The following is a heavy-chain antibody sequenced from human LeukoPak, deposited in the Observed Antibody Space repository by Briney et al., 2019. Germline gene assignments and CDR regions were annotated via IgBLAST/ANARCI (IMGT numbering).Heavy chain of an antibody. Sequence: PGRSLRLSCAASGFTFSSYGMHCVRQAPGKGLEWVAVISYDGTTKYYADSVKGRFTISRDNAKNSLYLQMNSLRAEDTAVYYCARDSGSYRGFDYWGQGTLVTVSS. CDR2: ISYDGTTK. D-gene: IGHD1-26*01. V-gene: IGHV3-30*03. J-gene: IGHJ4*02. CDR1: GFTFSSYG. CDR3: ARDSGSYRGFDY.